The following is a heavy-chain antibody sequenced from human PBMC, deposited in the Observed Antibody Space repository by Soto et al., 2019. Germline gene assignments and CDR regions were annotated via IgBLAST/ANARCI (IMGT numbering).Heavy chain of an antibody. V-gene: IGHV4-61*01. D-gene: IGHD2-15*01. CDR3: ASALYCSGGSCSFDP. CDR1: GGSISRSKYY. CDR2: IYYSGST. Sequence: SETLSRTCTISGGSISRSKYYWSWIRQPPGKGLEWIGYIYYSGSTNYNPSLKSRVTISVDTSKNQCSLKLSSVTAADTAVYYCASALYCSGGSCSFDPWGQGTLVTVSS. J-gene: IGHJ5*02.